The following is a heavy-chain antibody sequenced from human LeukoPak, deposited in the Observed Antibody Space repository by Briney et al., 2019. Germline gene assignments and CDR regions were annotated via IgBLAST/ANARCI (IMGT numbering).Heavy chain of an antibody. J-gene: IGHJ5*02. CDR3: AGYSYGVRPS. CDR1: GDRVSSNSAA. Sequence: SQTLSLTCVLSGDRVSSNSAAWNWIRQSPSRGLEWLGRTYYRSKWYNDYAVSVKSRITINPDTSKNQFSLHLNSVTPEDTAVYYCAGYSYGVRPSWGQGTLVTVSS. CDR2: TYYRSKWYN. D-gene: IGHD5-18*01. V-gene: IGHV6-1*01.